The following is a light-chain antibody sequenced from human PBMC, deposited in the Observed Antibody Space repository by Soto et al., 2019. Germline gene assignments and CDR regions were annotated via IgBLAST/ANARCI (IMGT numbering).Light chain of an antibody. CDR3: QQYDISPVT. CDR2: GAS. Sequence: EIVLTQSPGTLSLSPGERATLSCRASQSVSSSYLAWYQQKPGQAPRLLIYGASSRATGIPDRFSGSGSGTDFTLTISRLEPEDFAVYYCQQYDISPVTFGHGTKVEIK. J-gene: IGKJ1*01. CDR1: QSVSSSY. V-gene: IGKV3-20*01.